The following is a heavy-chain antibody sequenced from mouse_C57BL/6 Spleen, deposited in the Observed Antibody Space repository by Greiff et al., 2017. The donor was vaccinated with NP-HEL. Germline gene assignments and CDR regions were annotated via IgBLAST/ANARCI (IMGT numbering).Heavy chain of an antibody. CDR3: ARYGSSFYWYVDV. CDR2: ISSGSSTI. J-gene: IGHJ1*03. D-gene: IGHD1-1*01. CDR1: GFTFSDYG. Sequence: EVQLVESGGGLVKPGGSLKLSCAASGFTFSDYGMHWVRQAPEKGLEWVAYISSGSSTIYYADTVKGRFTISRDNAKNPLFLQMTSLRAEDTAMYYCARYGSSFYWYVDVWGTGTTVTVSS. V-gene: IGHV5-17*01.